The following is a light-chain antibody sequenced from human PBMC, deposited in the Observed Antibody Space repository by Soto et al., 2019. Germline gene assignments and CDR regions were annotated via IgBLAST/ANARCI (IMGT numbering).Light chain of an antibody. CDR3: QQRHMWPIT. Sequence: EVVLTQSPVTQSLSPGERATLSCRASQSFRGLLAWYQQKPGQAPRLLIYDAYNRAPAIPLRFSGSGSGTDFTLTISSLEPEDSAVYYCQQRHMWPITFGQGTRLEIK. J-gene: IGKJ5*01. V-gene: IGKV3-11*01. CDR2: DAY. CDR1: QSFRGL.